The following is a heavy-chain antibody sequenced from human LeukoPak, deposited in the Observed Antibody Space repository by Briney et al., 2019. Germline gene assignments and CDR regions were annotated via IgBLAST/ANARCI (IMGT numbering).Heavy chain of an antibody. J-gene: IGHJ4*02. D-gene: IGHD6-19*01. V-gene: IGHV4-39*07. CDR1: GDSTSSDRYY. Sequence: SETLSLTCTVSGDSTSSDRYYGGWVRQPPGKGLEWIGNIYYSGSTNYNPSLKSRVTISVDTSKNQFSLKLSSVTAADTAVYYCARAWRIAVAGRLDYWGQGTLVTVSS. CDR2: IYYSGST. CDR3: ARAWRIAVAGRLDY.